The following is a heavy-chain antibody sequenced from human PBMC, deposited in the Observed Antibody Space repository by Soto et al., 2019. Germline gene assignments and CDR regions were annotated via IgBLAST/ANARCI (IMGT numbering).Heavy chain of an antibody. CDR3: AHWRGGVASF. CDR1: GFSLNTRDVG. D-gene: IGHD3-16*01. Sequence: QITLNESGPALVKPTQTLTLTCTFSGFSLNTRDVGVGGIRQHPGKALEWLGGGYWDDDKTYSPALKSRLTITKNTTENQVVLRMTKMDPADTDTYYGAHWRGGVASFWGQGTLVTVSS. J-gene: IGHJ4*02. V-gene: IGHV2-5*02. CDR2: GYWDDDK.